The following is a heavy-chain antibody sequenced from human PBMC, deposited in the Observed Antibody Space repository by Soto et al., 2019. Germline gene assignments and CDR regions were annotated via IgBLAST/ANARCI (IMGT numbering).Heavy chain of an antibody. Sequence: GESLKISCKVSGYNFAGYWIAWVRQMPGKGLELMGIIYPSDADTRYRPSFQGQVTISADNSISSAYLQWSSLRASDTAMHYCARGGVSTRTFDYWSQGTTVTV. CDR3: ARGGVSTRTFDY. D-gene: IGHD3-3*01. V-gene: IGHV5-51*03. CDR2: IYPSDADT. CDR1: GYNFAGYW. J-gene: IGHJ4*01.